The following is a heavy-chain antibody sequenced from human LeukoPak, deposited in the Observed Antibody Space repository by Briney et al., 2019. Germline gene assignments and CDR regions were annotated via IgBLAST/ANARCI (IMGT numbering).Heavy chain of an antibody. CDR1: GGSISSSSYY. CDR3: ASVMVGATSYYYSYYMEV. V-gene: IGHV4-39*01. J-gene: IGHJ6*03. CDR2: IYYSGST. D-gene: IGHD1-26*01. Sequence: SETLSLTCTVSGGSISSSSYYWGWIRQPPGKGLEWIGSIYYSGSTYYNPSLKSRVTISVDTSKNQFSLKLSSVTAADTAVYYCASVMVGATSYYYSYYMEVWGKGTTVTVSS.